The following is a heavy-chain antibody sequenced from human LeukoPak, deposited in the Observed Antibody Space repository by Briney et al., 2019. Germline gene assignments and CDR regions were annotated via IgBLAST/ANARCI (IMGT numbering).Heavy chain of an antibody. Sequence: SVKVSCTASGGTFSSYAISWVRQAPGQGLEWMGGIIPIFGTANYAQKFQGRVTITTDESTSTAYMELSSLRSEDTAVYYCASLGYCSSTSCYKAWAFDIWGQGTMVTVSS. J-gene: IGHJ3*02. CDR2: IIPIFGTA. CDR1: GGTFSSYA. V-gene: IGHV1-69*05. CDR3: ASLGYCSSTSCYKAWAFDI. D-gene: IGHD2-2*02.